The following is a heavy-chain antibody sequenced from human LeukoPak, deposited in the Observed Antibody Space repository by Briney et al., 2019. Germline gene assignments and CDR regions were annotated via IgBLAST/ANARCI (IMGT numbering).Heavy chain of an antibody. CDR2: IYYSGST. V-gene: IGHV4-39*07. CDR3: ARAGDSSGYYYGY. Sequence: SETLSLTCTVSGDSISSSSYYWGWIRQPPGKGLEWIGSIYYSGSTYYNPSLKSRVTISVDTSKNQFSLKLSSVTAADTAVYYCARAGDSSGYYYGYWGQGTLVTVSS. D-gene: IGHD3-22*01. CDR1: GDSISSSSYY. J-gene: IGHJ4*02.